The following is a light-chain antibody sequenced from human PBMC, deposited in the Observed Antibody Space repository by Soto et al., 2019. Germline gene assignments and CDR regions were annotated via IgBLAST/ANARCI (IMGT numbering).Light chain of an antibody. Sequence: EIVMTQSPATRSVSPGERATLARRASQSVSSNLAWYQQKPGQAPRLLIYGASTRATGIPARFSGSGSGTEFTLTISSLQSEDVAVYYCQQYNNWPLTFGQGTKVDIK. CDR3: QQYNNWPLT. V-gene: IGKV3-15*01. J-gene: IGKJ1*01. CDR1: QSVSSN. CDR2: GAS.